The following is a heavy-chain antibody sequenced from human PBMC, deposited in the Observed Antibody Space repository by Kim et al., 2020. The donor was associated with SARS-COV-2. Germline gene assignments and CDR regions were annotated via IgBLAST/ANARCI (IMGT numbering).Heavy chain of an antibody. D-gene: IGHD1-26*01. Sequence: GGSLRLSCAASGFSFSDSAMPWVRQTSGTRLEWVGRIRTKSNSYATVYAASVKGSFTISRADSENTAYLQMDSLKTEDTAVYYCARGPPYTRSYWDALDIWGQGTKVTVSS. V-gene: IGHV3-73*01. CDR2: IRTKSNSYAT. J-gene: IGHJ3*02. CDR1: GFSFSDSA. CDR3: ARGPPYTRSYWDALDI.